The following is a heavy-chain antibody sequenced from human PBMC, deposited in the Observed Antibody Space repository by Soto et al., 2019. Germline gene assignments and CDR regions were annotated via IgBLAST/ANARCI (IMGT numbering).Heavy chain of an antibody. D-gene: IGHD4-17*01. CDR2: ISGSGGSI. Sequence: GGSLRLSCAASGFTFSSYSMSWVRQAPGKGLEWVSAISGSGGSIYYADSVKGRFTISRDNAKNSLYLQMNSLRDEDTAVYYCLYGDGYWGQGTLVTVSS. CDR3: LYGDGY. CDR1: GFTFSSYS. V-gene: IGHV3-23*01. J-gene: IGHJ4*02.